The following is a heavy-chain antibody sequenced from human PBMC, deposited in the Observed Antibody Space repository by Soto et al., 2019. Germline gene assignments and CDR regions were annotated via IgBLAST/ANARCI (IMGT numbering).Heavy chain of an antibody. D-gene: IGHD1-26*01. CDR3: AREGRDYYYGMDV. CDR2: INHSGST. Sequence: QVQLQQWGAGLLKPSETLSLTCAVYGGSFSGYYWSWIRQPPGKGLEWIGEINHSGSTNYNPSLKSRVTISVDTSKNQFSLKLRSVTAADTAVYYCAREGRDYYYGMDVWGQGTTVTVSS. J-gene: IGHJ6*02. V-gene: IGHV4-34*01. CDR1: GGSFSGYY.